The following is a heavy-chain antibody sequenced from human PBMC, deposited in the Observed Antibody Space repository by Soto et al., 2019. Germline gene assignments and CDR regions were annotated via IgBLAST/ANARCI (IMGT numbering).Heavy chain of an antibody. D-gene: IGHD1-26*01. CDR1: GGSISSSNW. CDR2: IYHSGST. CDR3: ARAVSGGSYVSGAFDP. J-gene: IGHJ5*02. Sequence: PSETLSLTCAVSGGSISSSNWWSWVRQPPGKGLEWIGEIYHSGSTNYNPSLKSRVTISVDKSKNQFSLKLGSVTAADTAVYYCARAVSGGSYVSGAFDPWGQGTLVTVSS. V-gene: IGHV4-4*02.